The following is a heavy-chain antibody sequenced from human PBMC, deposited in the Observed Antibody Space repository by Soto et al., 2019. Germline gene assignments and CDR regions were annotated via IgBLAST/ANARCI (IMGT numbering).Heavy chain of an antibody. D-gene: IGHD2-15*01. Sequence: QIQVLQSGPEVRKPGTSVKVSCKASGHSFKKTGFTWVRQALGQGLEWMGWIDADNGDTKYAQKSRGRVTLPTDTTTHTAYMDKRSLSADDTAVYFCFVCPGIHAGGTCLDFWGQGTLVTVSS. CDR3: FVCPGIHAGGTCLDF. CDR1: GHSFKKTG. J-gene: IGHJ4*02. CDR2: IDADNGDT. V-gene: IGHV1-18*04.